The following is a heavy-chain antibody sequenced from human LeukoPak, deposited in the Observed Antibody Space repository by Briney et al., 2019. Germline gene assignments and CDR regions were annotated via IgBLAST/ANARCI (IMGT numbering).Heavy chain of an antibody. J-gene: IGHJ3*02. CDR1: GFTFSSYE. CDR3: ARVEGYSTGAFDI. V-gene: IGHV3-30-3*01. Sequence: SGGSLRLSCAASGFTFSSYEMNWVRQAPGKGLEWVAVISYDGSNKYYADSVKGRFTISRDNSKNTLYLQMNSLRAEDTAVYYCARVEGYSTGAFDIWGQGTMVTVSS. CDR2: ISYDGSNK. D-gene: IGHD6-25*01.